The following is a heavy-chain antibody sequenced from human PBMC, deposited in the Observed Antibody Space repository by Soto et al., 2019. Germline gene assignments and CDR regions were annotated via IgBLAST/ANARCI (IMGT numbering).Heavy chain of an antibody. V-gene: IGHV1-18*01. CDR3: ASRRSSTGGVAFDI. D-gene: IGHD3-16*01. Sequence: GASVKVSCKASGYTFTSYGISWVRQAPGQGLEWMGWISAYNGNTNYAQKLQGRVTMTTDTSTSTAYMELRSLRSEDTAVYYCASRRSSTGGVAFDIWGQGSMVTVSS. CDR2: ISAYNGNT. J-gene: IGHJ3*02. CDR1: GYTFTSYG.